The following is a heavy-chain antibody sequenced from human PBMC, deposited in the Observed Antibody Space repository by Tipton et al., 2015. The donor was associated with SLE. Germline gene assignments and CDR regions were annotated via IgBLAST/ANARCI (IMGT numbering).Heavy chain of an antibody. Sequence: TLSLTCTVSGDSIYSSSFYWGWVRQPPGKGLEWVGSFYYTGRSYFNPSLKSRVTISADTSKNQFFLKVNSMTAADTAIYYCARHPPGPPLAGLFDPWGQGTLVTVSS. CDR1: GDSIYSSSFY. CDR2: FYYTGRS. J-gene: IGHJ5*02. CDR3: ARHPPGPPLAGLFDP. V-gene: IGHV4-39*01.